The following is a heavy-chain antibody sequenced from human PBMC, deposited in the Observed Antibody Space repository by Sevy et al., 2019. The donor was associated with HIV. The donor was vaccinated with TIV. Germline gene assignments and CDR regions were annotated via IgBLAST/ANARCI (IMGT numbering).Heavy chain of an antibody. CDR2: FSFGCGRI. CDR3: AREGCTKPHDY. Sequence: GGSLRLSCEASGFTFSKYSMSWVRQAPGKGLEWVSTFSFGCGRINYADSVKGRFTISRDDSKNTLYLQMNSLRAEDTAVYYCAREGCTKPHDYWGQGALVTVSS. V-gene: IGHV3-23*01. CDR1: GFTFSKYS. J-gene: IGHJ4*02. D-gene: IGHD2-8*01.